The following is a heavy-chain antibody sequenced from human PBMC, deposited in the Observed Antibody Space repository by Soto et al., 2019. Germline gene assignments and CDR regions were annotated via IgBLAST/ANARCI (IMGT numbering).Heavy chain of an antibody. J-gene: IGHJ6*02. D-gene: IGHD5-18*01. CDR1: GYSFTSYW. Sequence: GESLKISCKGSGYSFTSYWIGWVRQMPGKGLEWMGIIYPGDSDTRYSPSFQGQVTISADKSISTAYLQWSSLKASDTAMYYCARRASRGYSYGYDYYYGMDVWGQGTMVTVSS. CDR2: IYPGDSDT. CDR3: ARRASRGYSYGYDYYYGMDV. V-gene: IGHV5-51*01.